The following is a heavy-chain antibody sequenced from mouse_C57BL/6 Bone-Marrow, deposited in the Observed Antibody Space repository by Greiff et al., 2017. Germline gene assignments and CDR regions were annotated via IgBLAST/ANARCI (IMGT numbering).Heavy chain of an antibody. J-gene: IGHJ4*01. Sequence: QVQLKESGAELVRPGASVTLSCKASGYTFTDYEMHWVKQTPVHGLEWIGAIDPENGGTAYNQKFKGKAILTADKSSSTAYMELRSLSSEYSAVYYCTSDGYYDYAMDYWGQGTSGTVSS. CDR1: GYTFTDYE. CDR2: IDPENGGT. CDR3: TSDGYYDYAMDY. V-gene: IGHV1-15*01. D-gene: IGHD2-3*01.